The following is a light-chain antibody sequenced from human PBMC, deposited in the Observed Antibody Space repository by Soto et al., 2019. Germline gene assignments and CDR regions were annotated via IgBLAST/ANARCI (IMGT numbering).Light chain of an antibody. CDR1: SSDVGGYNY. J-gene: IGLJ1*01. V-gene: IGLV2-11*01. CDR3: CSFAGTYTLYV. CDR2: DVS. Sequence: QSVLTQPRSVSGSPGQSVTISCTGTSSDVGGYNYVSWYQQHPGKAPKLMIYDVSKRPSGVPDRFSVSKSGNTASLPISGLQAEYEADYYCCSFAGTYTLYVFGTGTKVTVL.